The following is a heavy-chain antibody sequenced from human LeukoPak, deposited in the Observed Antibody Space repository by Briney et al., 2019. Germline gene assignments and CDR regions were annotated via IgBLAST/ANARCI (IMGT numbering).Heavy chain of an antibody. V-gene: IGHV3-23*01. J-gene: IGHJ6*03. CDR1: GFTFSSYA. Sequence: GGSLRLSCAASGFTFSSYAMSWVRQAPGKGLEWVSAISGSGSSTYYADSVKGRSTISRDNSKNTLYLQMNSLRAEDTAVYYCANNPVGGSYLFYYYMDVWGKGTTVTVSS. D-gene: IGHD1-26*01. CDR2: ISGSGSST. CDR3: ANNPVGGSYLFYYYMDV.